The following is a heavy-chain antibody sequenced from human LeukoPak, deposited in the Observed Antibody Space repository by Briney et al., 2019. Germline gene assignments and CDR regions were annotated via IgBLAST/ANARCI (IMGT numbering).Heavy chain of an antibody. V-gene: IGHV3-30*02. CDR2: IRYDGSNK. D-gene: IGHD6-19*01. CDR1: GFTFSSYG. Sequence: PGGSLRLSCAASGFTFSSYGMHWVRQVPGKGLEWVAFIRYDGSNKYYADSVKGRFTISRDNSKNTLYLQMNSLRAEDTAVYYCARGSGWPYYYYCMDVWGQGTTVTVSS. J-gene: IGHJ6*02. CDR3: ARGSGWPYYYYCMDV.